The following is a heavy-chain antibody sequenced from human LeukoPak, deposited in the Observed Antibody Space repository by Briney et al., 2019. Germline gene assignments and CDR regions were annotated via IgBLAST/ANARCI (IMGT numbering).Heavy chain of an antibody. V-gene: IGHV1-8*01. CDR2: MNPNSGNT. D-gene: IGHD2-21*02. Sequence: ASVKVSCKASGYTFTSYDINWVRQATGQGLEWMGWMNPNSGNTGYAQKFQGRVTMTRNTSISTAYMELSSLRSEDTAVYYCARDPDVYCGGDCYFDYWGQGTLVTVSS. CDR3: ARDPDVYCGGDCYFDY. CDR1: GYTFTSYD. J-gene: IGHJ4*02.